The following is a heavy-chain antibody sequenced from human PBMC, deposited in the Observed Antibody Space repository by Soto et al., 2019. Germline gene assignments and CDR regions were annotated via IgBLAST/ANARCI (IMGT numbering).Heavy chain of an antibody. J-gene: IGHJ4*02. D-gene: IGHD1-1*01. Sequence: ASVKVSCKASGYTFTGYYMHWVRPAPGQGLEWMGWINPNSGGTNYAQKFQGRVTMTRDTSTSTAYMELSRLRSDDTAVYYCARVGGSLSAMTTEIDYWGQGTLVTVSS. CDR3: ARVGGSLSAMTTEIDY. CDR2: INPNSGGT. V-gene: IGHV1-2*02. CDR1: GYTFTGYY.